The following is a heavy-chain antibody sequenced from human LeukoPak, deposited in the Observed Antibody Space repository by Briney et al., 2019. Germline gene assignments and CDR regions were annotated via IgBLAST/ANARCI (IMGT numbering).Heavy chain of an antibody. J-gene: IGHJ6*02. CDR3: ARDRGAPGMDV. CDR1: GFTFSSYS. V-gene: IGHV3-48*01. CDR2: ISSSSSTI. Sequence: GGSLRLSCAASGFTFSSYSMTWVRQAPGKGLEWVSYISSSSSTIYYADSVKGRFTISRDNAKNSLYLQMNSLRAEDTAVYYCARDRGAPGMDVWGQGTTVTVSS.